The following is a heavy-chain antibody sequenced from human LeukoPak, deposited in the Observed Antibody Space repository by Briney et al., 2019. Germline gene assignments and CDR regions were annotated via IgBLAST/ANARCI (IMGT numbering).Heavy chain of an antibody. CDR1: GFSFSSYT. CDR2: ISSNGVNT. CDR3: VKGDVYTSSGLDY. Sequence: GGSLRLSGSASGFSFSSYTMHWVRQPPGKGLEYVSGISSNGVNTYYPDSVKGRFTISRDNSKNTLYLQMSSLRPEDTAVYSCVKGDVYTSSGLDYWGQGTLVSVSS. V-gene: IGHV3-64D*06. J-gene: IGHJ4*02. D-gene: IGHD3-16*01.